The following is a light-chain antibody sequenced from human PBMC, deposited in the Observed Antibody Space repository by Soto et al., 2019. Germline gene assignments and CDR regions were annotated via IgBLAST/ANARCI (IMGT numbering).Light chain of an antibody. CDR3: CSYAGSSTTYV. J-gene: IGLJ1*01. CDR1: SSDVGSYNL. V-gene: IGLV2-23*01. Sequence: QFVLPQPASGSLSPGQSISLSCTGTSSDVGSYNLVSWYQQHPGKAPKLMIYEGSKRPSGVSNRFSGSKSGNTASLTISGLQADEEADYYCCSYAGSSTTYVFGTGPKVT. CDR2: EGS.